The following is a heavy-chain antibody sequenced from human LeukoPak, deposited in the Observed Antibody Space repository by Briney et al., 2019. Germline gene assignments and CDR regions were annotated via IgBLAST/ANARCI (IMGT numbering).Heavy chain of an antibody. Sequence: SETLSLTCAVYGGSFSGYYWSWIRQPPGKGLEWIGEINHSGSTNYNPSLKSRVTISVDTSKNQFSLKLSSVTAADTAVYYCARWEGYGGYGHDPYFDYWGQGTLVTVSS. CDR2: INHSGST. D-gene: IGHD5-12*01. V-gene: IGHV4-34*01. J-gene: IGHJ4*02. CDR3: ARWEGYGGYGHDPYFDY. CDR1: GGSFSGYY.